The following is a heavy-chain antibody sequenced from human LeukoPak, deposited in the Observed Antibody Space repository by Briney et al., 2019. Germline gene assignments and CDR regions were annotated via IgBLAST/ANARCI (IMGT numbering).Heavy chain of an antibody. J-gene: IGHJ6*02. CDR1: GDRVSSKSAA. Sequence: QTPSLTRAISGDRVSSKSAALNWTRPPQSRGLEWVGRTYYSCNWYNDYAVTVKSRSTINPDTSKNQFSLQLNSVTPEDAAVYYCARGTLGSNTSCRNYYYYGMDVWGQRTTVTVSS. CDR2: TYYSCNWYN. D-gene: IGHD2-2*01. V-gene: IGHV6-1*01. CDR3: ARGTLGSNTSCRNYYYYGMDV.